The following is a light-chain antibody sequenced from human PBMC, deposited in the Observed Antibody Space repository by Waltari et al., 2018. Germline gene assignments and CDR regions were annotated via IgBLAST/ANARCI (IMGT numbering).Light chain of an antibody. CDR2: GTN. J-gene: IGLJ2*01. Sequence: QTAVTQELSFSGDPGKTGTHTCGLNTGSVAFSQYASWYQQTPGQAPRSLFYGTNPRPSAVPARFSGSLLGNEAALSISGAHADDESDYHCSLYMGGDIFFGGATTLTVL. CDR1: TGSVAFSQY. V-gene: IGLV8-61*01. CDR3: SLYMGGDIF.